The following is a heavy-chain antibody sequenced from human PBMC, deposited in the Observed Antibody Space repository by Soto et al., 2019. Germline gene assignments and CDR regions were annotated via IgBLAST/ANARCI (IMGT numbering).Heavy chain of an antibody. J-gene: IGHJ4*02. CDR1: GSRFSNYV. CDR3: AREGRGKKAGYNGLVSLGY. Sequence: QVQLVQSGAEVKTPGSSLKVSCKVSGSRFSNYVISWVRQAPGHGLEWLGRVIPIFNSTKYAQNFQGRVTITADKSTRTASLELSSLRSDDTAVYYCAREGRGKKAGYNGLVSLGYWGQGTLVTVSS. D-gene: IGHD2-2*02. V-gene: IGHV1-69*06. CDR2: VIPIFNST.